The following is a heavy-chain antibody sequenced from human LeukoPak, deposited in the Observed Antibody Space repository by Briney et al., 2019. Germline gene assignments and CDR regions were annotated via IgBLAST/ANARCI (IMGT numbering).Heavy chain of an antibody. Sequence: SETLSLTCTVSGGSISSSSYYWGWIRQPPGKGLEWIGSIYYSGSTFYNPSLKSRVTISVDTSKNQFSLKLSSVTASDTAVYYCATRYGSGTYPRYYFASWGQGTLVTVSS. CDR3: ATRYGSGTYPRYYFAS. J-gene: IGHJ4*02. CDR1: GGSISSSSYY. D-gene: IGHD3-10*01. V-gene: IGHV4-39*01. CDR2: IYYSGST.